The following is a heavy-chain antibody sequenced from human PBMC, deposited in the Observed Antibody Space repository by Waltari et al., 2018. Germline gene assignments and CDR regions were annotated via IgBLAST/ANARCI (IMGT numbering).Heavy chain of an antibody. D-gene: IGHD6-19*01. Sequence: QVQLQESGPGLVKPSETLSLTCAVSGYSISSGSYWGWVRQPPGKGLEWIGSIYHSGSTYYNPSLKSRVTISVDTSKNQFSLKLSSVTAAGTAVYYCARPVAGYYWYFDLWGRGTLVTVSS. CDR2: IYHSGST. CDR1: GYSISSGSY. CDR3: ARPVAGYYWYFDL. V-gene: IGHV4-38-2*01. J-gene: IGHJ2*01.